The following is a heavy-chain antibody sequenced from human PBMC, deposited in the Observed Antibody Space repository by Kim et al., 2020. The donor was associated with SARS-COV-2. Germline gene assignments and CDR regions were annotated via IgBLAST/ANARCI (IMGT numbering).Heavy chain of an antibody. V-gene: IGHV3-30*04. J-gene: IGHJ4*02. Sequence: GGSLRLSCAASGFTFSNYAMHWVRQAPGKGLEWVAVISKDGSRKYYADSVKGRFTISRDSSKNTLYLQMNSLRPEDTAVYYCVRESLVYSSSSPPSDYWGQGTLAT. D-gene: IGHD6-13*01. CDR3: VRESLVYSSSSPPSDY. CDR1: GFTFSNYA. CDR2: ISKDGSRK.